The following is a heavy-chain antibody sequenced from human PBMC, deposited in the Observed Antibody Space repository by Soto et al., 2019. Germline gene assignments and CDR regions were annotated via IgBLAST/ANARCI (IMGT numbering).Heavy chain of an antibody. D-gene: IGHD1-26*01. CDR3: ARISLGPAPTDAFDL. CDR1: GYTFTNFG. Sequence: QVQLVQSGAEVKKPGASVKVSCKASGYTFTNFGISWVRQAPGQGLEWLGWLSTYREDRNYAQRVQDRVSMTTDTSTSTAYMELRTLISDDTAVYYCARISLGPAPTDAFDLWGQGTMVTVSS. CDR2: LSTYREDR. V-gene: IGHV1-18*01. J-gene: IGHJ3*01.